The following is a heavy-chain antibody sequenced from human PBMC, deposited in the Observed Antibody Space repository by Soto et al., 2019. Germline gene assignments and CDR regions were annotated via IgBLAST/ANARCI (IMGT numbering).Heavy chain of an antibody. CDR1: GFSFSSYW. CDR3: AGDGVRNGAYNGWLDP. Sequence: DVQLVESGGDLVQPGGSLRLSCAASGFSFSSYWMTWVRQAPGNGLEWVANIKQDGREKYYVASVKGRFTISRDNGKNLLFLQMDSLTPDDTAVYYCAGDGVRNGAYNGWLDPWGQGTLVTVSS. V-gene: IGHV3-7*03. CDR2: IKQDGREK. J-gene: IGHJ5*02. D-gene: IGHD3-16*01.